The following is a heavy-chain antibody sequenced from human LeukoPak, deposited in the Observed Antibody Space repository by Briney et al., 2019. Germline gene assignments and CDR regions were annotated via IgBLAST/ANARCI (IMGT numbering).Heavy chain of an antibody. CDR1: GFTFSSYA. J-gene: IGHJ5*01. D-gene: IGHD6-19*01. Sequence: GGSLRLSCAASGFTFSSYAMHWVRQAPGKGLEWVAVISYDGSNKYYADSVKGRFTISRDNSKNTLYLQMNSLRAEDTAVYYCARDKDSSGYNWFDSWGQGTLVTVSS. CDR3: ARDKDSSGYNWFDS. CDR2: ISYDGSNK. V-gene: IGHV3-30-3*01.